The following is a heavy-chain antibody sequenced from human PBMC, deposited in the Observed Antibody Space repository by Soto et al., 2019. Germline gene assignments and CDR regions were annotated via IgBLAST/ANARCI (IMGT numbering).Heavy chain of an antibody. D-gene: IGHD6-6*01. Sequence: GESLKISCKGSGYSFPSQWIGWVRQTPGKGLEWMGRIDPSDSYTNYSPSFQGHVTISADKSISTAYLQWSSLKASATAMYYCASPRSSSSWYYYDGMDVWGQGTTVTVS. CDR3: ASPRSSSSWYYYDGMDV. V-gene: IGHV5-10-1*01. CDR1: GYSFPSQW. CDR2: IDPSDSYT. J-gene: IGHJ6*02.